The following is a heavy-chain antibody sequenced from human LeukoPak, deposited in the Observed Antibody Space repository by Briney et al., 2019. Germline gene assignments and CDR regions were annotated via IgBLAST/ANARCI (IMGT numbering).Heavy chain of an antibody. CDR3: ARDLGYCSSTSCPKVDAFDI. J-gene: IGHJ3*02. D-gene: IGHD2-2*01. CDR1: GYTFTSYG. V-gene: IGHV1-18*01. CDR2: ISAYNGNT. Sequence: ASVKVSCKASGYTFTSYGISWVRQAPGQGLEWMGWISAYNGNTKYAQKRQGRVTMTTETSTSTAYMELRSLRSDDTAVYYCARDLGYCSSTSCPKVDAFDIWGQGTMVTVSS.